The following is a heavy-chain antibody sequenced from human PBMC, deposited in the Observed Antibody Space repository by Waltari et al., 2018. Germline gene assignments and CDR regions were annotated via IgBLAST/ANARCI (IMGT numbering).Heavy chain of an antibody. CDR2: INPATVTT. CDR3: VRGSNGWPGMDI. D-gene: IGHD6-19*01. Sequence: EVVLVQSGGGLVQPGGSLRLSCAASGFTLSNYWMYWVPQTPGKGLIWVSRINPATVTTNYEDSVRGRFTISGDNAKNTLFLQMDSLRDEDTAIYYCVRGSNGWPGMDIWGQGATVTVSS. V-gene: IGHV3-74*01. CDR1: GFTLSNYW. J-gene: IGHJ6*02.